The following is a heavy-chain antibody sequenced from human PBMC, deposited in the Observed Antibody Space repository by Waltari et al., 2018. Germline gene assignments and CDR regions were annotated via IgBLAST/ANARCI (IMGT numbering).Heavy chain of an antibody. V-gene: IGHV1-69*05. CDR2: IIPIFGTS. Sequence: QVQLVQSGAEVKKPGSSVKVSCKASGGTFSRYAISWVRQATGQGLEWMGGIIPIFGTSNYAQKFQGRVTITTDESTSTAYMELSSLRSEDTAVYYCARDSGDYGGNNWYFDLWGRGTLVTVSS. CDR3: ARDSGDYGGNNWYFDL. D-gene: IGHD4-17*01. CDR1: GGTFSRYA. J-gene: IGHJ2*01.